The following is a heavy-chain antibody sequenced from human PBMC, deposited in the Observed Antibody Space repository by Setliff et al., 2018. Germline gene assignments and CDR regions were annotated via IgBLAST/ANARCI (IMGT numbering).Heavy chain of an antibody. J-gene: IGHJ1*01. CDR1: RITFSSFA. Sequence: PGGSLRLSCAASRITFSSFAMHWVRQAPGKGLEWVGFIRFDGTIKYYADSVKGRFTISRDNSKNTLYLEMNSLGSEDTGIYYCAKDNIWSLDDWGQGTLVTVSS. D-gene: IGHD2-8*02. CDR2: IRFDGTIK. V-gene: IGHV3-30*02. CDR3: AKDNIWSLDD.